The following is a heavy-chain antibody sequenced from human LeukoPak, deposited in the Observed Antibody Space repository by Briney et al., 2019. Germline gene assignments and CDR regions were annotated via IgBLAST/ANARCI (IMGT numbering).Heavy chain of an antibody. CDR3: ARWEESDGFDI. V-gene: IGHV4-39*01. J-gene: IGHJ3*02. D-gene: IGHD1-26*01. Sequence: PSETLSLTCSVSGGSINSSSHYWGWIRQPPGKGLEWIGSFYYSVSTYYNPSLKSRVTISVDTSKNQFSLRLISVTASDTAVYYCARWEESDGFDIWGQGTMVTVSS. CDR2: FYYSVST. CDR1: GGSINSSSHY.